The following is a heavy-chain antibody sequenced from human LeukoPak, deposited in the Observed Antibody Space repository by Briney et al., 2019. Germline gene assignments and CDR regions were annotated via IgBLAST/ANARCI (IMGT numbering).Heavy chain of an antibody. D-gene: IGHD3/OR15-3a*01. V-gene: IGHV3-15*01. CDR3: STWTDLYDY. CDR2: IRSKTDGGTT. CDR1: GFTFSNAW. Sequence: GGSLRLSCAASGFTFSNAWMSWVRQAPGKGLDWVGRIRSKTDGGTTDHAAPVKGRFTISRDDSKNMLYLQMNSLKTEDTAVYYCSTWTDLYDYWGQGTLVTVSS. J-gene: IGHJ4*02.